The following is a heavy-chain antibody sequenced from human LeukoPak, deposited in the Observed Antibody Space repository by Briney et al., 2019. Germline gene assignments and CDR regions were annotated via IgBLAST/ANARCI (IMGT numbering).Heavy chain of an antibody. CDR2: INHSGST. Sequence: SETLSLTCAVYGGSFSGYYWSWIRQPPGKGLEWIGEINHSGSTNYNPSLKSRVTISVDTSRNKFSLKLSSVTAADTAVYYCASRDSSGYYYWGAFDIWGQGTMVTVSS. D-gene: IGHD3-22*01. CDR1: GGSFSGYY. J-gene: IGHJ3*02. CDR3: ASRDSSGYYYWGAFDI. V-gene: IGHV4-34*01.